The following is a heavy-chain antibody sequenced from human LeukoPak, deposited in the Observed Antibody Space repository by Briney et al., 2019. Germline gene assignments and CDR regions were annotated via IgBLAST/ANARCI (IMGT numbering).Heavy chain of an antibody. CDR2: INPNSGGT. J-gene: IGHJ6*03. V-gene: IGHV1-2*02. D-gene: IGHD3-10*01. CDR3: AGEAITMVRGVIRTPYYYYYYMDV. CDR1: GYTFTGYY. Sequence: GASVKVSCKASGYTFTGYYMHWVRQAPGQGLEWMGWINPNSGGTNYAQKFQGRVTMTRDTSIGTAYMELSRLRSDDTAVYYCAGEAITMVRGVIRTPYYYYYYMDVWGKGTTVTVSS.